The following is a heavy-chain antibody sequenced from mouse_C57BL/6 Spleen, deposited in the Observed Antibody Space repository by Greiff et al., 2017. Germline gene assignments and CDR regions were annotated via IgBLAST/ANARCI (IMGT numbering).Heavy chain of an antibody. Sequence: EVMLVESEGGLVQPGSSMKLSCTASGFTFSDYYMAWVRQVPEKGLEWVANINYDGSSTYYLDSLKSRFIISRDNAKNILYLQMSSLKSEDTATYYCARDRDLYYGSRDWYFDVWGTGTTVTVSS. D-gene: IGHD1-1*01. J-gene: IGHJ1*03. CDR2: INYDGSST. CDR3: ARDRDLYYGSRDWYFDV. V-gene: IGHV5-16*01. CDR1: GFTFSDYY.